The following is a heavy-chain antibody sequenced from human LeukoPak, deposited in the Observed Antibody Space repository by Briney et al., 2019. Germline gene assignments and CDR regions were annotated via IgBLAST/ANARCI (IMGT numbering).Heavy chain of an antibody. J-gene: IGHJ4*02. V-gene: IGHV3-30*02. Sequence: PGGSLRLSCAASGFTFSSYGMHWVRQAPGKGLEWVAFIRYDGSNKYYADSVKGRFTISRDNPKTTMNLQMNSLRAEDTAVYYCAKGGGSIGRSYYFDYWGQGTLVTVSS. CDR1: GFTFSSYG. D-gene: IGHD2-15*01. CDR3: AKGGGSIGRSYYFDY. CDR2: IRYDGSNK.